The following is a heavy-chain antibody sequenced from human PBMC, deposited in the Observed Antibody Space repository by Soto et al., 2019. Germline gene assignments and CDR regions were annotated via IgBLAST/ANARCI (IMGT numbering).Heavy chain of an antibody. Sequence: SETLSLTCTVSGGTISSYYWSWIRQPPGKGLEWIGYIYYSGSTNYNPSLKSRVTISVDTSKNQFSLKLSSVTAADMAVYYCARARSAARNFDYWGQGTLVTVSS. V-gene: IGHV4-59*01. CDR1: GGTISSYY. CDR2: IYYSGST. D-gene: IGHD6-6*01. J-gene: IGHJ4*02. CDR3: ARARSAARNFDY.